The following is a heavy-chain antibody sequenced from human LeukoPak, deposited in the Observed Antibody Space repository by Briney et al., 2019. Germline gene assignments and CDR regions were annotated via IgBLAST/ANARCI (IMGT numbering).Heavy chain of an antibody. CDR2: IIPIFGTA. V-gene: IGHV1-69*06. CDR3: ARDTRGYSGSYHFDY. Sequence: GSSVKVSCKASGGTFSSYAISWVRQAPGQGLEWMGGIIPIFGTANYAQKFQGRVTITADKSTSTAYMELSSLRSEDTAVYYCARDTRGYSGSYHFDYWGQGTLVTVSS. CDR1: GGTFSSYA. J-gene: IGHJ4*02. D-gene: IGHD1-26*01.